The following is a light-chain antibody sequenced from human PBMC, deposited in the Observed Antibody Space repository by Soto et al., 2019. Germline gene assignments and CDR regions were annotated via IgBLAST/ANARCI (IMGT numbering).Light chain of an antibody. CDR2: AAS. Sequence: DIQLTQSPSFLSASVGDGVTITCRASQGISSYLAWYQQRPGKAPKLLIYAASTLQSGVPSRFSGSGSGTEFTLTISRLQPEDFATYYCQQFNSYPACGGGTKVEIK. V-gene: IGKV1-9*01. CDR3: QQFNSYPA. CDR1: QGISSY. J-gene: IGKJ4*01.